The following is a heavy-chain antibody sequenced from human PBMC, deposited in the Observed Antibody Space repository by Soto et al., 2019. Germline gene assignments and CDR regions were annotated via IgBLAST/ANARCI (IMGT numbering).Heavy chain of an antibody. CDR1: GFTFSSYS. CDR3: ARVSGPVAFDP. CDR2: ISSSSYI. J-gene: IGHJ5*02. D-gene: IGHD6-19*01. Sequence: EVQLVESGGGLVKPGGSLRLSCAASGFTFSSYSMNWVRQAPGKGLEWVSSISSSSYIYYADSVKGRFTISRDNAKNSLYLQMNSLRAEDTAVYYCARVSGPVAFDPWGQGTLVTVSS. V-gene: IGHV3-21*01.